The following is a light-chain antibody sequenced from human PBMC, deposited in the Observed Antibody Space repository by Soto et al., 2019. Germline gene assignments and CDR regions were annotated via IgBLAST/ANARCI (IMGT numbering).Light chain of an antibody. CDR3: QQYYNWPPCT. V-gene: IGKV3-15*01. Sequence: EIVMTQSPATLSVSPGERATLSCRASQSVSSNLAWYQQKPGQAPRLLIYGASTRATGIPARFSGSGSGTEFTLTISSLQSEDFAVYYCQQYYNWPPCTFGQGTKLEIK. J-gene: IGKJ2*02. CDR2: GAS. CDR1: QSVSSN.